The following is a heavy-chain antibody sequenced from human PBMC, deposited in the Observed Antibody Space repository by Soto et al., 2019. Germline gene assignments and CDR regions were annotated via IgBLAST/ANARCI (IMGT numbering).Heavy chain of an antibody. J-gene: IGHJ4*02. Sequence: QVQLVQSGAEVKKPESSVKVSCKTSGGTFVRHVISWVRHAPGQGPEWMGKINPLSGIPNYAQKFQDRVTFTADTDSSTAYMELSSPRSDDTAVYYCATPACAATWCSPSHNLDHWGQGTLVTVSS. V-gene: IGHV1-69*09. CDR3: ATPACAATWCSPSHNLDH. CDR2: INPLSGIP. D-gene: IGHD2-2*01. CDR1: GGTFVRHV.